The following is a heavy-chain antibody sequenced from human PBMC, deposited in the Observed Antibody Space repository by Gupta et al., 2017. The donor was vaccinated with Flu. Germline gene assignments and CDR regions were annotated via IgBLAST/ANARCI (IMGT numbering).Heavy chain of an antibody. D-gene: IGHD3-16*01. Sequence: VCQSAGQGLEWMGGIIPIFGTANYAQKFQGRVTITADESTSTAYMELSSLRSEDTAVYYCARDAQSEGVYYYYGMDVWGQGTTVTVSS. J-gene: IGHJ6*02. CDR3: ARDAQSEGVYYYYGMDV. CDR2: IIPIFGTA. V-gene: IGHV1-69*01.